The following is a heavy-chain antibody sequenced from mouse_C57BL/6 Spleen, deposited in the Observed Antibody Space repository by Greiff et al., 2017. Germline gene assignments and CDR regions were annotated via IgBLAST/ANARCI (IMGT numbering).Heavy chain of an antibody. CDR1: GYAFSSSW. Sequence: QVQLQQSGPELVKPGASVKISCKASGYAFSSSWMNWVKQRPGKGLEWIGRIYPGDGDTNYNGKFKGKATLTADKSSSTAYMRLSSLTSEDSSVSSCARGGVSYFDYWGQGTTLTVSS. CDR3: ARGGVSYFDY. V-gene: IGHV1-82*01. CDR2: IYPGDGDT. J-gene: IGHJ2*01.